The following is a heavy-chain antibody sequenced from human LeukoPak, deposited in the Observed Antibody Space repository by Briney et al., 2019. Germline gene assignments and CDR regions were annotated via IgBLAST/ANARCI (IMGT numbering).Heavy chain of an antibody. D-gene: IGHD6-13*01. CDR2: IWYDGSNK. CDR3: ARGRIKTYSSSWYLDY. Sequence: GGSLRLSCAASGFTFSSYAMSWVRQAPGKGLEWVAVIWYDGSNKYYADSVKGRFTISRDNSKNTLYLQMNSPRAEDTAVYYCARGRIKTYSSSWYLDYWGQGTLVTVSS. CDR1: GFTFSSYA. J-gene: IGHJ4*02. V-gene: IGHV3-33*08.